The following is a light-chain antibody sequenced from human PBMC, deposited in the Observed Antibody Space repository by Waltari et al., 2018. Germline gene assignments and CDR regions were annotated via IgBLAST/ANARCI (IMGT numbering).Light chain of an antibody. Sequence: DIVMTQSPDSLAVSLGERATINCKSSQSVLYSSNNKNYLAWYQQKPGKPPKLLIYWASTRESGVPDRCSGSGSGTDFTLTISSLQAEDVAVYYCQQYYTTRTFGQGTKVEIK. CDR1: QSVLYSSNNKNY. CDR2: WAS. J-gene: IGKJ1*01. CDR3: QQYYTTRT. V-gene: IGKV4-1*01.